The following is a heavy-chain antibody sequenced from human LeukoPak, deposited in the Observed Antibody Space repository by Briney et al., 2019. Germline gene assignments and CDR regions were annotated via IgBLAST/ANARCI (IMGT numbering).Heavy chain of an antibody. D-gene: IGHD3-16*01. CDR3: AKDWGY. CDR2: ISASGGNT. J-gene: IGHJ4*02. Sequence: EGSLRLSCAASEFTFSSYAMQWVRQAPGKGLEWVSGISASGGNTWYADSVKGRFTISRDNSKNTLYLQMNSLRAEDTAVYYCAKDWGYRGQGTLVTVSS. CDR1: EFTFSSYA. V-gene: IGHV3-23*01.